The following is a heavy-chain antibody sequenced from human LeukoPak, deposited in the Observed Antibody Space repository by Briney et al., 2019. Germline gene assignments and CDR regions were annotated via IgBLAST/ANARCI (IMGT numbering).Heavy chain of an antibody. J-gene: IGHJ4*02. CDR2: INPRDASA. CDR3: ARLTSSSWYNCFDY. CDR1: GYTFTDYY. V-gene: IGHV1-46*01. D-gene: IGHD6-13*01. Sequence: ASVKVSCKASGYTFTDYYIHWVRHAPGQGLEWMGVINPRDASATYAENFQGRVTLTSDTSTSTVYMELSGLKSEDTAVFYCARLTSSSWYNCFDYWGQGTLVTVS.